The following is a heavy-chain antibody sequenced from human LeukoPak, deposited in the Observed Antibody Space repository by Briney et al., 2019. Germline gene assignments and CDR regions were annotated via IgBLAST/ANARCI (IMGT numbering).Heavy chain of an antibody. CDR3: ARDLYNPYCGGDCLTINWFDP. Sequence: GASVTVSCKASGYTFTGYYMHWVRQAPGQGREWMGWINPNSGGTNYAQKFQGRVTMTRDTSISTAYMELSRLRSDDTAVYYCARDLYNPYCGGDCLTINWFDPWGQGTLVTVSS. V-gene: IGHV1-2*02. CDR1: GYTFTGYY. D-gene: IGHD2-21*02. CDR2: INPNSGGT. J-gene: IGHJ5*02.